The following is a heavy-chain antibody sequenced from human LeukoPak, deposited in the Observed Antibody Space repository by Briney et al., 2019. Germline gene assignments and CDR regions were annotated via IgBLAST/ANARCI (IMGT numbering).Heavy chain of an antibody. CDR1: GFSFSTYW. D-gene: IGHD6-19*01. Sequence: GGSLRLSCAASGFSFSTYWMTWVRQAPGKGLEFVANIKEDGTVKYYVDSVKGRFTISRDNAKNSLYLQMNSLRAEDTAVYYCARRYSSGWSIDRWGQGTLVTVSS. CDR2: IKEDGTVK. J-gene: IGHJ5*02. CDR3: ARRYSSGWSIDR. V-gene: IGHV3-7*05.